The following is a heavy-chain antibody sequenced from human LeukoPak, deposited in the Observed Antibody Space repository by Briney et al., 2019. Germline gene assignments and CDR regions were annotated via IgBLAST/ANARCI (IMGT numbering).Heavy chain of an antibody. CDR2: INHSGST. V-gene: IGHV4-34*01. CDR1: GGSFSGYY. CDR3: ARVTGYVIEDNFDY. J-gene: IGHJ4*02. Sequence: SETLSLTCAVYGGSFSGYYWSWIRQPPGKGLEWIGEINHSGSTNYNPSLKSRVTISVDTSKNQFSLKLRSVTATDTAVYYCARVTGYVIEDNFDYWGQGTLVTVSS. D-gene: IGHD2-15*01.